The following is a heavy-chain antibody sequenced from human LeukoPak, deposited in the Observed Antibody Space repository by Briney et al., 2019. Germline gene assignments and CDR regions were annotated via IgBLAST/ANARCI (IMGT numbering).Heavy chain of an antibody. CDR2: IKAKADGGTT. CDR3: TTEGVGATIFSGCDY. J-gene: IGHJ4*02. CDR1: GFTFSNAW. Sequence: GGSLRLSCAVSGFTFSNAWLNWVRQAPGKGLEWVGRIKAKADGGTTDYAAPVKGRFTISRDDSKNTLYLQMNSLKTEDTAVYYCTTEGVGATIFSGCDYWGQGTLVTVSS. V-gene: IGHV3-15*07. D-gene: IGHD1-26*01.